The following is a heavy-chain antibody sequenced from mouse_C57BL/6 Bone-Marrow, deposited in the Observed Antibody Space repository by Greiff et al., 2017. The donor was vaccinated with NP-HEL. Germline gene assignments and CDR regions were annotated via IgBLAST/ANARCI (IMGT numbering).Heavy chain of an antibody. J-gene: IGHJ1*03. D-gene: IGHD1-1*01. CDR2: IFPGSGST. V-gene: IGHV1-75*01. Sequence: QVQLKESGPELVKPGASVKISCKASGYTFTDYYINWVKQRPGQGLEWIGWIFPGSGSTYYNEKFKGKATITVDKSSSTAYMLLSSLTSEDSAVYFCARSEGDYDGDWYFDVWGTGTTVTVSS. CDR3: ARSEGDYDGDWYFDV. CDR1: GYTFTDYY.